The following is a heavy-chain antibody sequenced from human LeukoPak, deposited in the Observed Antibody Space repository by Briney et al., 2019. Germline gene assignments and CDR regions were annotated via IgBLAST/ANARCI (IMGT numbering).Heavy chain of an antibody. Sequence: GRALRLSCAASGFTFSSYAMHWVRQAPGKGLEWVALISYDGSNKYYADSVKGRVTISRDNSKNTLYLQMNSLRAEDTAVYYCARGGGDYCSGGSCPTYYFDYWGQGTLVTVSS. CDR3: ARGGGDYCSGGSCPTYYFDY. D-gene: IGHD2-15*01. J-gene: IGHJ4*02. V-gene: IGHV3-30*04. CDR1: GFTFSSYA. CDR2: ISYDGSNK.